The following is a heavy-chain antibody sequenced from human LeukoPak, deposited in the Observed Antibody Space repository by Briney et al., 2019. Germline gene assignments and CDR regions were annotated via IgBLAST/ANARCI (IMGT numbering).Heavy chain of an antibody. CDR1: GGSISSDNYY. V-gene: IGHV4-39*07. D-gene: IGHD1-26*01. Sequence: SETLSLTCTVAGGSISSDNYYWGWIRQPPGKGLEFIGSIYYSGSTYYNPSLKSRVTISVDTSKNQFSLKLSSVTAADTAVYYCARDVGATPVDYWGQGTLVTVSS. CDR2: IYYSGST. J-gene: IGHJ4*02. CDR3: ARDVGATPVDY.